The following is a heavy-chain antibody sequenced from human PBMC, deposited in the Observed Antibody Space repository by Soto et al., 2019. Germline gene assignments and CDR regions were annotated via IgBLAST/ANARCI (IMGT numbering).Heavy chain of an antibody. V-gene: IGHV1-69*12. J-gene: IGHJ6*02. Sequence: QVQLVQSGAEVKKPGSSVKVSCKASGGTFSSYAISWVRQAPGQGLEWMGGIIPIFGTANYAQKFQGRVTITADGSTSTAYMELRSLRSEDTAVYYCASPPVETAMAGVAHWGGLDVCGQGTTVTVSS. D-gene: IGHD5-18*01. CDR3: ASPPVETAMAGVAHWGGLDV. CDR1: GGTFSSYA. CDR2: IIPIFGTA.